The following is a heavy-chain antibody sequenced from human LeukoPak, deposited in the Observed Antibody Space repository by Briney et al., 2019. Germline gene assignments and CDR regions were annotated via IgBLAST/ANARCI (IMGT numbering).Heavy chain of an antibody. V-gene: IGHV3-74*01. CDR1: GFTFSSYW. J-gene: IGHJ6*03. Sequence: PGGSLRLSCAASGFTFSSYWMHWVRQAPGKGLVWVSRINSDGSSTSYADSVKGRFTISRDNAKNTLYLQMNSLRAEDTAVYYCARASLRKDPSYYYYMDVWGKGTTVTVSS. CDR3: ARASLRKDPSYYYYMDV. CDR2: INSDGSST.